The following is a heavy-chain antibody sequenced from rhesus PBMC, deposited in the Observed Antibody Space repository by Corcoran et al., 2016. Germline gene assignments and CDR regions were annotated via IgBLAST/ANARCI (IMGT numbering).Heavy chain of an antibody. D-gene: IGHD6-25*01. CDR2: INPKTGGT. V-gene: IGHV1-138*01. CDR1: GYIFTDYY. Sequence: QVQLVQSGTEVKKPGSSVKVSCKASGYIFTDYYTHWVRQAPGQGLEWVEEINPKTGGTNSALQFQGRVIVTRDTSTSAAYMELSSLTSEDTAIYYCTRERYSGTWNFGYWGQGVLVTVSS. J-gene: IGHJ4*01. CDR3: TRERYSGTWNFGY.